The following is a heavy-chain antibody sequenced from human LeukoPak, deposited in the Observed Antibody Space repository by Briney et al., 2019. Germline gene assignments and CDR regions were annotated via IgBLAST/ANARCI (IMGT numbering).Heavy chain of an antibody. J-gene: IGHJ4*02. CDR1: GYIFSVFY. D-gene: IGHD5-24*01. CDR3: ARETEMSASLDY. CDR2: INPNSGDT. V-gene: IGHV1-2*02. Sequence: ASVKVSCKASGYIFSVFYMHWVRQAPGQGSEWMGWINPNSGDTKYAQKFQGRVTMTRDTSISTAYLELTRLTSDDTALYYCARETEMSASLDYWGQGSLVTVSS.